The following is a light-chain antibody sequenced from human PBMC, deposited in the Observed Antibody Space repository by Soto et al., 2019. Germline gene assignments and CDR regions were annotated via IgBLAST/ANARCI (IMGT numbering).Light chain of an antibody. J-gene: IGLJ2*01. CDR3: CSDASRPSAVV. CDR2: EVT. Sequence: QSALTQPASVSGSPGQSITISCTGTSSDVGNYNLVSWYQHHPGTAPKLMVYEVTKRPSGVSSRFSGSKSGNTASLTISGLLAEDEADYYCCSDASRPSAVVFGGGTKVTVL. CDR1: SSDVGNYNL. V-gene: IGLV2-23*02.